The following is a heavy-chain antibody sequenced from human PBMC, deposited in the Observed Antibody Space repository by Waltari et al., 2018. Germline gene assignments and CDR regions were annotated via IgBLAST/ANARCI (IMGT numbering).Heavy chain of an antibody. D-gene: IGHD3-10*01. V-gene: IGHV1-69*13. CDR1: GGTFSSYA. CDR3: ARARGTMVQGVITLPPYGMDV. Sequence: QVQLVQSGAEVKKPGSSVKVSCKASGGTFSSYAISWVRQAPGQGLGWMGGIIPIFGTANYAQKFQGRVTITADESTSTAYMELSSLRSEDTAVYYCARARGTMVQGVITLPPYGMDVWGQGTTVTVSS. J-gene: IGHJ6*02. CDR2: IIPIFGTA.